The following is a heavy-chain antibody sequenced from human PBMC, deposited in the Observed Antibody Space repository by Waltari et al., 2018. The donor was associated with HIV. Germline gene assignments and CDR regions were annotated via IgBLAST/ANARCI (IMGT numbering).Heavy chain of an antibody. V-gene: IGHV4-34*01. CDR3: ALGRSGSLGGDYYYYGMDV. Sequence: QVQLQQWGAGLLKPSETLSLTCAVYGGSFSGYYWSWIRQPPGKGLEWIGEINHSGNTNHNPSLKSGVTISVDASKNQFSLKLSSVTAADTAVYYCALGRSGSLGGDYYYYGMDVWGQGTTVTVSS. J-gene: IGHJ6*02. CDR2: INHSGNT. CDR1: GGSFSGYY. D-gene: IGHD1-26*01.